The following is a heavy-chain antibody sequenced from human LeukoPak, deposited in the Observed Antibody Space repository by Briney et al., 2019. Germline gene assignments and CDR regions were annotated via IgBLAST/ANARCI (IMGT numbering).Heavy chain of an antibody. V-gene: IGHV4-39*07. Sequence: SETLSLPCTVSGRSITSRSYYWGWIRQPPGKGLEWIVRDYYSGNTYYNSSLKSRVTISVDTSKNQFSLKLSSVTAADTAIYYCTREYGFMTTVFHAFDIWGQGTRVTVSS. CDR1: GRSITSRSYY. CDR3: TREYGFMTTVFHAFDI. J-gene: IGHJ3*02. CDR2: DYYSGNT. D-gene: IGHD4-17*01.